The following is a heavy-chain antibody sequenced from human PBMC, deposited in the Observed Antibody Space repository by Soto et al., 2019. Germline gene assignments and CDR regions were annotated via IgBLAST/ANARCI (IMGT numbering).Heavy chain of an antibody. CDR1: GGTFSSYA. CDR2: IIPIFGTA. D-gene: IGHD2-2*01. V-gene: IGHV1-69*13. CDR3: ARGANRGYCSSASCSYYYYYGMDV. J-gene: IGHJ6*02. Sequence: GASVKVSCKASGGTFSSYAISWVRQAPGQGLEWMGGIIPIFGTANYAQKFQGRVTITADESTSTAYMELSSLRSEDTAVYYCARGANRGYCSSASCSYYYYYGMDVWG.